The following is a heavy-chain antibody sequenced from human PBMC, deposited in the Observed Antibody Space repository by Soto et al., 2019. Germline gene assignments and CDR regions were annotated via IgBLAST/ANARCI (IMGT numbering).Heavy chain of an antibody. D-gene: IGHD3-22*01. CDR3: ARERDSFDY. V-gene: IGHV1-46*01. CDR2: VNAGDGSA. J-gene: IGHJ4*02. CDR1: GFTFTLHY. Sequence: QVQLVQSGAEVTEPGASVKVSCKTSGFTFTLHYIHWVRQAPGQGLEWVGMVNAGDGSATYAREFRDKVSMTWDTSTSTVYLDLNSLKSKDTAIYYCARERDSFDYWGQGTLVSVSP.